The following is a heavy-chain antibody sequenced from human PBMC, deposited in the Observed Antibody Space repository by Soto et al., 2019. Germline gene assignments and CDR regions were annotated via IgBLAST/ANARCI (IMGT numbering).Heavy chain of an antibody. V-gene: IGHV4-38-2*02. CDR3: ARVLGAPLYYFDY. CDR2: IYQSGST. J-gene: IGHJ4*02. D-gene: IGHD1-26*01. CDR1: GYSISIGNY. Sequence: SETLSLTCPVSGYSISIGNYWGWIRQPPGKRLEWIGSIYQSGSTYYNPSLRSRATISXXXXXXQXSXKXXXVTAXDTAVYYCARVLGAPLYYFDYWGQGILVTVS.